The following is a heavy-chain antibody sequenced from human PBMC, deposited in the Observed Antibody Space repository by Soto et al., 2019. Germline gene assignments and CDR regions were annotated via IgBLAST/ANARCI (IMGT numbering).Heavy chain of an antibody. V-gene: IGHV3-21*06. D-gene: IGHD4-17*01. CDR3: ARDLRGHYGP. CDR1: GFNFINFN. CDR2: VSGSSSYI. Sequence: PWGSLRLSCEGSGFNFINFNIIFFRHAPGKGLEWVSSVSGSSSYIYYADSVKGRFTVSRDNANNLVFLQMNGLRPEDTAMYYCARDLRGHYGPWGQGTMVTVSS. J-gene: IGHJ3*01.